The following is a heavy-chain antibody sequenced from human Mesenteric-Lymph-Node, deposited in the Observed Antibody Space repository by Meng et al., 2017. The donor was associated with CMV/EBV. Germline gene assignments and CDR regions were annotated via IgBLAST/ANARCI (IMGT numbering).Heavy chain of an antibody. CDR3: AQGSGYETFDY. J-gene: IGHJ4*02. Sequence: GGSLRLSCAASGFTFSNYAMTWVRQAPGKGLEWVAGVSGSGDSKYYTDSVKGRFAISRDNSKNTLYLQMNSLRAEDAAVYYCAQGSGYETFDYWGQGTLVTVSS. CDR2: VSGSGDSK. V-gene: IGHV3-23*01. CDR1: GFTFSNYA. D-gene: IGHD5-12*01.